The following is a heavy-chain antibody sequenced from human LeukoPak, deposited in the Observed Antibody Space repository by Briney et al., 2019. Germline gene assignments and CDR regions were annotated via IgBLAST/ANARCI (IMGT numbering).Heavy chain of an antibody. V-gene: IGHV1-2*02. CDR1: GYTFTDYY. Sequence: ASVKVSCKASGYTFTDYYMNWVRQAPGQGLEWMGWINPNSGGTNSAQKFQGGVTMTRDTSISTAYMELNRLTSDDTAVYYCAAYSGSCGGSFDYWGHLTLVTVSS. D-gene: IGHD1-26*01. CDR2: INPNSGGT. CDR3: AAYSGSCGGSFDY. J-gene: IGHJ4*01.